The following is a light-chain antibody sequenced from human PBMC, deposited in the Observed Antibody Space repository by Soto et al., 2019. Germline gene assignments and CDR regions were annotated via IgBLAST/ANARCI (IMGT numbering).Light chain of an antibody. CDR1: QDIRND. CDR3: QKCNIAPFT. V-gene: IGKV1-27*01. Sequence: DVQMTQSPSSLSASVGDRVTITCRASQDIRNDLAWYQQKPGKVPKVLIHAASTLQSGVPSRFSGSGWGRGLAVTISALQPDDVATYYCQKCNIAPFTFGPGTQVDIK. J-gene: IGKJ3*01. CDR2: AAS.